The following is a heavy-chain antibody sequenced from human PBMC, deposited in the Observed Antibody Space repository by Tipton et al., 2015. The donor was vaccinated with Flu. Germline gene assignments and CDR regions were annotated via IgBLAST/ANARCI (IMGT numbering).Heavy chain of an antibody. J-gene: IGHJ3*02. V-gene: IGHV3-74*01. CDR2: INHDGTDT. CDR3: ARDRTTFDI. Sequence: GSLRLSCAASGFTFSSYYMHWVRQDPGKGLLWVSRINHDGTDTVYADSVKGRFTISRDNAKNTLYLQMNSLRAEDTAVYYCARDRTTFDIWGHGTMVTVSS. CDR1: GFTFSSYY.